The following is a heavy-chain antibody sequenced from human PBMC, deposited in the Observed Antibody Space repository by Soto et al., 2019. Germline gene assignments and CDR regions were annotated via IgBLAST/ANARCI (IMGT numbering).Heavy chain of an antibody. CDR1: GFTFSTYA. CDR3: AKDGSYYYDSSGYFYFDS. CDR2: LSGSGGST. J-gene: IGHJ4*02. D-gene: IGHD3-22*01. V-gene: IGHV3-23*01. Sequence: VGSLRLSCVASGFTFSTYAMTWVRQAPGKGLEWVSTLSGSGGSTYYAASVKGRFTISRDNSKNTLFLQMNSLRAEDTAVYYCAKDGSYYYDSSGYFYFDSWAPGTLVTVSS.